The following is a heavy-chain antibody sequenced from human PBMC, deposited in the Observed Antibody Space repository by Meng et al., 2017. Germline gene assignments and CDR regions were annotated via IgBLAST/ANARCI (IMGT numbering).Heavy chain of an antibody. CDR1: GFTFSSYA. D-gene: IGHD4-23*01. CDR2: IKSKTDGGTT. V-gene: IGHV3-15*01. CDR3: TTPMTTVVTPRLQNAFDI. J-gene: IGHJ3*02. Sequence: GGSLRLSCAASGFTFSSYAMHWVRQAPGKGLEWVGRIKSKTDGGTTDYAAPVKGRFTISRDDSKNTLYLQMNSLKTEDTAVYYCTTPMTTVVTPRLQNAFDIWGQGTMVTVSS.